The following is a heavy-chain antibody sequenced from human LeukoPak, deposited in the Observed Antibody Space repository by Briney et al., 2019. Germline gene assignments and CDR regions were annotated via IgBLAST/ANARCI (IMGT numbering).Heavy chain of an antibody. Sequence: PSETLSLTCAVYGGSFSGYYWSWIRQPPGKGLEWIGEINHSGSTNYNPSLKSRVTISVDTSKNQFSLKLSSVTAADTAVYYCARGRAPTNWGQGTLVTVSS. J-gene: IGHJ4*02. CDR2: INHSGST. CDR1: GGSFSGYY. V-gene: IGHV4-34*01. CDR3: ARGRAPTN.